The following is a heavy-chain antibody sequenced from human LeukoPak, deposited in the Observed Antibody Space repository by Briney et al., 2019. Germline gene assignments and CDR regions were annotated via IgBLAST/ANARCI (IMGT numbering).Heavy chain of an antibody. CDR1: GCTFSNYV. CDR3: ARVGSGWSIEY. J-gene: IGHJ4*02. V-gene: IGHV1-18*01. Sequence: ASLKVSCKASGCTFSNYVISWVRQARGQGLEWMGWISAYNGNTNYAQKVQGRVTMTTDTSTSTVHMELRSLISDDTAMYYCARVGSGWSIEYWGQGTLVTVSS. D-gene: IGHD6-19*01. CDR2: ISAYNGNT.